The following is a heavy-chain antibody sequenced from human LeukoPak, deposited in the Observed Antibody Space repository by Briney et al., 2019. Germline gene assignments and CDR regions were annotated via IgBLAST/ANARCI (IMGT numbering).Heavy chain of an antibody. CDR2: TNPNNGNT. CDR1: GFTFTSYD. D-gene: IGHD3-10*01. Sequence: ASVKVSCKASGFTFTSYDINWVRQASGQGLEWMGWTNPNNGNTGYAQKFQGRVTMTRDTSISTAYMELRDLRSEDTAVYYCVRDGEGVAISVNYWFDPWGQGTLVTVSS. J-gene: IGHJ5*02. CDR3: VRDGEGVAISVNYWFDP. V-gene: IGHV1-8*01.